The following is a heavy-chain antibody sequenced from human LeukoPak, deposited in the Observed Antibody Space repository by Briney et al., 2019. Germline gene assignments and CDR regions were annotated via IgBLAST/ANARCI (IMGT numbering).Heavy chain of an antibody. CDR2: ISGDGDGT. V-gene: IGHV3-43*02. J-gene: IGHJ3*02. CDR3: AKDRIMAYLDTADAFDI. D-gene: IGHD5-18*01. Sequence: PGRSLRLSCAASGFTFDDYAMHWVRQAPGKGLEWVSLISGDGDGTYYSDSVKGRFTISRDNSKNSLYLQMNSLRTEDSALYYCAKDRIMAYLDTADAFDICGQGTMVTVSS. CDR1: GFTFDDYA.